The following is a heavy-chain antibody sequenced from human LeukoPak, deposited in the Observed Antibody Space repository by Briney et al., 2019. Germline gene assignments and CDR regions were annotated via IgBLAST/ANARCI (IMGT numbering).Heavy chain of an antibody. CDR1: GFTFSSYW. Sequence: GGSLRLSCAASGFTFSSYWMHWVRHAPGKGLVCVSRINTDGSSTSYADSVKGRFTISRDNAKNTLYLQMNSLRAEDTAVYYCAGASGNYYHTGYWGQGTLVTVSS. CDR2: INTDGSST. D-gene: IGHD1-26*01. CDR3: AGASGNYYHTGY. V-gene: IGHV3-74*01. J-gene: IGHJ4*02.